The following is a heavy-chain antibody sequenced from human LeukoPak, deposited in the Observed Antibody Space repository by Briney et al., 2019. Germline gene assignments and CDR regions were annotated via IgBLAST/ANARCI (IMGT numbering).Heavy chain of an antibody. Sequence: GGSLRLSRVASGFTFSNYAMSWVRQAPGKGLEWVSAISGSGGSTYYADSVKGRFTISRDNSKNTLYLQMNSLRAEDTAVYYCAKGSKGVLFTRDYNMDVWGKGTTVTISS. CDR3: AKGSKGVLFTRDYNMDV. CDR1: GFTFSNYA. CDR2: ISGSGGST. V-gene: IGHV3-23*01. J-gene: IGHJ6*03. D-gene: IGHD3-3*01.